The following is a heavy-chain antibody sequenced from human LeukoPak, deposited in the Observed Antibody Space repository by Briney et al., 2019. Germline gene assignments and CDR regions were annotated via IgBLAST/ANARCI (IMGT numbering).Heavy chain of an antibody. Sequence: GASVKVSCKASGYTFTSYGFTWVRQAPGQGLEWMGWISAYDGNTNYAQKLQGRVTMTTDTSTSTAYMELRSLRSDDTAVYYCARVHVLRFLEWLLFDYWGQGTLVTVSS. D-gene: IGHD3-3*01. CDR3: ARVHVLRFLEWLLFDY. J-gene: IGHJ4*02. V-gene: IGHV1-18*01. CDR2: ISAYDGNT. CDR1: GYTFTSYG.